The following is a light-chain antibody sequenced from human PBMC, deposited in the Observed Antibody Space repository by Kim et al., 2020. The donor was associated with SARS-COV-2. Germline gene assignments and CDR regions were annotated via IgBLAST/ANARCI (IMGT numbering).Light chain of an antibody. J-gene: IGLJ3*02. CDR2: QNY. V-gene: IGLV3-1*01. Sequence: SVSPGQTATFTGSGDNLGDKFICWYQQKSGQSPVLVIYQNYKRPSGIPERFSGSNSGNTATLTISGTQAMDEADYYCQAWDFNRVFGRGTRLTVL. CDR1: NLGDKF. CDR3: QAWDFNRV.